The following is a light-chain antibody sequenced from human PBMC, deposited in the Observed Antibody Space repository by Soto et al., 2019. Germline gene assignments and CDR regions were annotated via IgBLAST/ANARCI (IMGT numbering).Light chain of an antibody. CDR1: QGIRSD. V-gene: IGKV1-17*01. J-gene: IGKJ1*01. Sequence: DIQMTQSPSSLSASVGDRVTITCRASQGIRSDLGWFQQKPGKAPKRLIYAASSLESGVPSRFSGSGSGTEFTLTISSLQPEDFATYYCLQHNNYPPTFGQGTKVEIK. CDR2: AAS. CDR3: LQHNNYPPT.